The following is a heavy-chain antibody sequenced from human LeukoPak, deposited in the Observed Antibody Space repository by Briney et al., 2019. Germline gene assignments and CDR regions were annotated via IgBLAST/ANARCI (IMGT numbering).Heavy chain of an antibody. CDR1: GGSFIGYS. CDR3: ARGERPYYYASSVYYPDY. D-gene: IGHD3-22*01. CDR2: INHSGST. V-gene: IGHV4-34*01. Sequence: PSETLSLTCAVYGGSFIGYSWSWIRQPPGKGLEWIGEINHSGSTNYNPSLKSRVTISVDTSKNQFSLKLSSVTAADTAVYYCARGERPYYYASSVYYPDYWGQGTLVTASS. J-gene: IGHJ4*02.